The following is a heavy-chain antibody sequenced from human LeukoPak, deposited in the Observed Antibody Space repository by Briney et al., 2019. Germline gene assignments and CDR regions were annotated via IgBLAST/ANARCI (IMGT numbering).Heavy chain of an antibody. D-gene: IGHD3-9*01. Sequence: GGSLRLSCAASGFTFSTYSMNWVRQAPGKGLEWVSSIGGSSRSMYYADSVKGRFTISRDSARNSLFLQMNSLRAEDTAVYYCARELDEGFDYWGQGTLVTVSS. V-gene: IGHV3-21*01. CDR3: ARELDEGFDY. J-gene: IGHJ4*02. CDR2: IGGSSRSM. CDR1: GFTFSTYS.